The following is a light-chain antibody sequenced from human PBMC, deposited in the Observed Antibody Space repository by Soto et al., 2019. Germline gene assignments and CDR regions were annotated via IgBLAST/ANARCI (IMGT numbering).Light chain of an antibody. Sequence: EILLTQSPSTLSLSPGERATLSCRASQSVSSYLAWYQQKPGQAPRLLIYNASNRATGIPARFSGSGSGTDFALTISSLEPEDYAVSYYQQRSNYPHIYAFGQGTKLEIK. CDR2: NAS. V-gene: IGKV3-11*01. CDR1: QSVSSY. J-gene: IGKJ2*01. CDR3: QQRSNYPHIYA.